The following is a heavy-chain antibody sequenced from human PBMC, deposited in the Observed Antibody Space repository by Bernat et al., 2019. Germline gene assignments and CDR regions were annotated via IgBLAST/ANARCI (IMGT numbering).Heavy chain of an antibody. CDR2: INPNSGGT. CDR3: ARSRQYSSSSGYYYGMDV. V-gene: IGHV1-2*04. D-gene: IGHD6-6*01. CDR1: GYTFTGYY. Sequence: QVQLVQSGAEVKKPGASVKVSCKASGYTFTGYYMHWVRQAPGQGLEWMGWINPNSGGTNYAQKFQGWVTMTRDTSISKAYMELSRLRSDDTAVYYCARSRQYSSSSGYYYGMDVWGQGTTVTVSS. J-gene: IGHJ6*02.